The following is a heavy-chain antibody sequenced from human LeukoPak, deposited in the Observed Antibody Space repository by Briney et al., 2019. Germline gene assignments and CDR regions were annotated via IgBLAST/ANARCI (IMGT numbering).Heavy chain of an antibody. CDR3: ARTYSSGWYYFDY. J-gene: IGHJ4*02. CDR1: GGSFSGYY. Sequence: SGTLSLTCAVYGGSFSGYYWSWIRQPPGKGLEWIGEINHSGSTNYNPSLKSRVTISVDTSRNQFSLKLSSVTAADTAVYYCARTYSSGWYYFDYWGQGTLVTVSS. V-gene: IGHV4-34*01. D-gene: IGHD6-19*01. CDR2: INHSGST.